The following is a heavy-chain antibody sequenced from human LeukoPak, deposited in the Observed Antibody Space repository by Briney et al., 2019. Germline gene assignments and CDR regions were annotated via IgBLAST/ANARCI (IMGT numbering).Heavy chain of an antibody. CDR3: ATYYYGSGSYFTTFDY. CDR1: GGTFSSYA. V-gene: IGHV1-69*06. J-gene: IGHJ4*02. CDR2: IIPIFGTA. Sequence: ASVKVSCKASGGTFSSYAISWVRQAPGQGLEWMGGIIPIFGTADYAQKFQGRVTMTEDTSTDTAYMELSSLRSEDTAVYYCATYYYGSGSYFTTFDYWGQGTLVTVSS. D-gene: IGHD3-10*01.